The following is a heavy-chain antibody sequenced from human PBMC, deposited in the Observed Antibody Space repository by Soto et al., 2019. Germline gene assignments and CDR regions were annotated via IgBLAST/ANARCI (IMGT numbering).Heavy chain of an antibody. J-gene: IGHJ6*02. D-gene: IGHD3-3*01. CDR1: GYTFTSYG. V-gene: IGHV1-18*04. CDR3: ARGNFWSGLHYYGMDV. Sequence: ASVKVSCKASGYTFTSYGISWVRQAPGQWLEWMGWISAYNGNTNYAQKLQGRVTMTTDTSTSTAYMELRSLRSDDTAVYYCARGNFWSGLHYYGMDVWGQGTTVTVSS. CDR2: ISAYNGNT.